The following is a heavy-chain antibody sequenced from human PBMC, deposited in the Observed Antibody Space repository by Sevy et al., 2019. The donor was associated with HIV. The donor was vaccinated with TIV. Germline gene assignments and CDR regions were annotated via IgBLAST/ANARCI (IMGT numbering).Heavy chain of an antibody. V-gene: IGHV3-74*01. CDR2: INSHGTIT. CDR3: ARGQLLQFLEWPSYGLDV. CDR1: GFTFSSHW. D-gene: IGHD3-3*01. J-gene: IGHJ6*02. Sequence: GGSLRLSCAVPGFTFSSHWMFWVRQAPGKGLVWVSHINSHGTITNYADSVKGRFAISRDNTKSTIYLQMNSLRAEDTAVYYCARGQLLQFLEWPSYGLDVWGQGTTVTVSS.